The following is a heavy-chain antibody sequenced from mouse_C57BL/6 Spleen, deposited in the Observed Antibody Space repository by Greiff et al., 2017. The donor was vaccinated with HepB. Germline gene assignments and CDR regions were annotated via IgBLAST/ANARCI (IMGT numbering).Heavy chain of an antibody. CDR2: IYPGDGDT. CDR3: ARGKLRPLAMDY. D-gene: IGHD3-2*02. CDR1: GYAFSSSW. Sequence: QVQLQQSGPELVKPGASVKISCKASGYAFSSSWMNWVKQRPGKGLEWIGRIYPGDGDTNYNGKFKGKATLTADKSSSTAYMQLSSLTSEDSAVYFCARGKLRPLAMDYWGQGTSVTVSS. V-gene: IGHV1-82*01. J-gene: IGHJ4*01.